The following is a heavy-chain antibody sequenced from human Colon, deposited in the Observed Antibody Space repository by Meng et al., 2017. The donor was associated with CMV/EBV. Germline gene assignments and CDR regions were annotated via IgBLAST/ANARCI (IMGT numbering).Heavy chain of an antibody. J-gene: IGHJ4*02. D-gene: IGHD3-3*01. Sequence: GESLKISCAASGLKFSSFAMSWVRQAPGKGLEWVGVVRSKVHGWTTSYAASVKGRFTISRDDSKSIAYLQINSLKIEDTAVYYCTREGGGFLEWLFSDYWGQGTLVTVSS. CDR3: TREGGGFLEWLFSDY. V-gene: IGHV3-49*04. CDR1: GLKFSSFA. CDR2: VRSKVHGWTT.